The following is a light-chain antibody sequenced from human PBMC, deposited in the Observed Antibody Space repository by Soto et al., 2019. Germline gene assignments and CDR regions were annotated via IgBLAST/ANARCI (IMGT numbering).Light chain of an antibody. Sequence: EIVMTQSPVILSVSPGERATLSCRASQSVYSNLAWYQQRPGRPPRLLIYGASIRATGVPARFSGSGSGTEFTLTITSLQSEDCAFYYCQQYNKWPTWTFGQGTKVEIK. J-gene: IGKJ1*01. V-gene: IGKV3-15*01. CDR3: QQYNKWPTWT. CDR2: GAS. CDR1: QSVYSN.